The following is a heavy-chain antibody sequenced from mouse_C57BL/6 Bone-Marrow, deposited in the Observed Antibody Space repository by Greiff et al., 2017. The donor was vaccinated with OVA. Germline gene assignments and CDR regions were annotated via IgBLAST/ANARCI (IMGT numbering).Heavy chain of an antibody. Sequence: DVKLVESGGDLVKPGGSLKLSCAASGFTFSSYGMSWVRQTPDKRLEWVATISSGGSYTYYPDSVKGRFTISRDNAKNTLYLQMSSLKSEDTAMYYCASTVVVFDYWGQGTTLTVSS. J-gene: IGHJ2*01. V-gene: IGHV5-6*02. D-gene: IGHD1-1*01. CDR2: ISSGGSYT. CDR1: GFTFSSYG. CDR3: ASTVVVFDY.